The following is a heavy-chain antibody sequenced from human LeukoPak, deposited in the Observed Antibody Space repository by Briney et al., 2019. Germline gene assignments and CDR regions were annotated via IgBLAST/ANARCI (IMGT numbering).Heavy chain of an antibody. Sequence: GGSLRLSCAASGFTFSSYSMNWVRQAPGKGLEWVSSISSSSSYTYYADSVKGRFTISRDNAKNSLYLQMNSLRAEDTAVYYCARAVAYCSSTSCGTRYFDYWGQGTLVTVSS. V-gene: IGHV3-21*01. J-gene: IGHJ4*02. D-gene: IGHD2-2*01. CDR1: GFTFSSYS. CDR3: ARAVAYCSSTSCGTRYFDY. CDR2: ISSSSSYT.